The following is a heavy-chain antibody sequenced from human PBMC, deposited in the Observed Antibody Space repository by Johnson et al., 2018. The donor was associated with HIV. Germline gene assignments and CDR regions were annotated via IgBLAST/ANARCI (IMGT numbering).Heavy chain of an antibody. Sequence: VQLVESGGGLIQPGGSLRLSCAVFGFTVSRNYMSWVRQAPGKGLEWVASIKLDGSEIHYVDSVKGRFTISRDNAKNSLYLQMNSLRAEDTAVYYCALSYSLDAFDIWGQGTMVTVSS. V-gene: IGHV3-7*03. CDR3: ALSYSLDAFDI. D-gene: IGHD2-21*01. CDR2: IKLDGSEI. J-gene: IGHJ3*02. CDR1: GFTVSRNY.